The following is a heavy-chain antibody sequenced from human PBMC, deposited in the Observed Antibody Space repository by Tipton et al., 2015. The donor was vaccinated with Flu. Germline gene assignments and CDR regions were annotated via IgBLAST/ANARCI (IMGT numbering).Heavy chain of an antibody. Sequence: TLSLTCTVFGGSSRSRSYYWGWVRQPPGKGLEWIGSISYGGNTYYKSSLECRVTISADTSRNHISLSLTSVTAAETATYYCARVTSNYNDYVGWFHPWGQGTLVTVS. CDR3: ARVTSNYNDYVGWFHP. CDR2: ISYGGNT. D-gene: IGHD4-11*01. CDR1: GGSSRSRSYY. J-gene: IGHJ5*02. V-gene: IGHV4-39*07.